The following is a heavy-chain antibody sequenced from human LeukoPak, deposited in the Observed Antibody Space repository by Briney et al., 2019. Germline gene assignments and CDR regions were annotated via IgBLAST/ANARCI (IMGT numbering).Heavy chain of an antibody. J-gene: IGHJ3*02. D-gene: IGHD2-2*01. CDR2: IFQSGGT. CDR1: GASFISVSPDDYY. CDR3: ARQPTSQLYAFDI. V-gene: IGHV4-39*01. Sequence: SETLSLTCTVSGASFISVSPDDYYLGWVRQSPGWGLEWIGSIFQSGGTYCNPSLKSRVTISVDTSKNQFSLKLSSVTAADTAVYYCARQPTSQLYAFDIWGQGTMVTVSS.